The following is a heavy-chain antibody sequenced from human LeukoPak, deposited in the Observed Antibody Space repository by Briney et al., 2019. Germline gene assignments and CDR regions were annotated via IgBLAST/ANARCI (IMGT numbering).Heavy chain of an antibody. CDR2: TYYSGST. J-gene: IGHJ6*02. V-gene: IGHV4-31*03. Sequence: SETLSLTCTVSGGSISSGGYYWSWIRQHPGKGLEWIGYTYYSGSTYYNPSLKSRVTISVDTSKNQFSLKLSSVTAADTAVYYCARVPPEPAKYCSSTSCYNYYGMDVWGQGTTVTISS. CDR1: GGSISSGGYY. D-gene: IGHD2-2*02. CDR3: ARVPPEPAKYCSSTSCYNYYGMDV.